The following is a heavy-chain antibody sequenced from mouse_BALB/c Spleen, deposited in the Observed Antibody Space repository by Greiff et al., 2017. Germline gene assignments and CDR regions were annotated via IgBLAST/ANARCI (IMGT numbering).Heavy chain of an antibody. J-gene: IGHJ3*01. V-gene: IGHV5-6-4*01. CDR3: TRDDYDGAWFAY. CDR2: ISSGGSYT. Sequence: EVKVVESGGGLVKPGGSLKLSCTASGFTFSSYTMSWVRQTPEKRLEWVATISSGGSYTYYPDSVKGRFTISRDNAKNTLYLQMSSLKSEDTAMYYCTRDDYDGAWFAYWGQGTLVTVSA. CDR1: GFTFSSYT. D-gene: IGHD2-4*01.